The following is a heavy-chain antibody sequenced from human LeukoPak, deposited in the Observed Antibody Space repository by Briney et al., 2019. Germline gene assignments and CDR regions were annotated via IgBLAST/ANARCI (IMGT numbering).Heavy chain of an antibody. J-gene: IGHJ4*02. CDR2: IYGSGST. D-gene: IGHD3-22*01. Sequence: SETLSLTCTVSGGSISGCDWSWIRQPPGKAREWIGYIYGSGSTDYNPPLKSRVTISRDTSKNQVSLKLTSVTTADTAVYYCARDLYDHDSSGYYEFWGQGTLVTVSS. V-gene: IGHV4-59*01. CDR3: ARDLYDHDSSGYYEF. CDR1: GGSISGCD.